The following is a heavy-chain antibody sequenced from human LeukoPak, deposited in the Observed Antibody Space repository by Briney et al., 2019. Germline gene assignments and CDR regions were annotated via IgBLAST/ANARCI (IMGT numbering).Heavy chain of an antibody. CDR1: GFTFSSYS. Sequence: GGSLRLSCAASGFTFSSYSMNWVRQAPGKGLEWVSYISSSSSTIYYADSVKGRFTISRDNAKNSLYLQMNSLRAEDTAVYFCVKDGSGYCTSSSCYTAHYWGQGALVTVSS. V-gene: IGHV3-48*01. CDR2: ISSSSSTI. D-gene: IGHD2-2*02. CDR3: VKDGSGYCTSSSCYTAHY. J-gene: IGHJ4*02.